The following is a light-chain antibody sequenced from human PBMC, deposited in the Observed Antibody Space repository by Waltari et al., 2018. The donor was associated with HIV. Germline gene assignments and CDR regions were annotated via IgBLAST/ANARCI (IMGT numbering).Light chain of an antibody. CDR2: GNT. Sequence: QSVLTQPPSVSGAPGQRVTISCTGSSSNIGAGYDVHWYQQLPGTAPKLLLYGNTNRPSGVPDRFAGSKSGTSASLAISGLQSEDEADYYCAAWDDSLNGWVFGGGTKLTVL. J-gene: IGLJ3*02. CDR1: SSNIGAGYD. V-gene: IGLV1-40*01. CDR3: AAWDDSLNGWV.